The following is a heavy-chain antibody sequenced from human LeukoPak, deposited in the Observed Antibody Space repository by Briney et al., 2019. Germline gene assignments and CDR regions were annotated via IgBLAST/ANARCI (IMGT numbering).Heavy chain of an antibody. J-gene: IGHJ4*02. CDR2: TYHRSKWYY. CDR3: ARSSYTNRWYVDY. D-gene: IGHD6-13*01. CDR1: GDTVSSNSAA. V-gene: IGHV6-1*01. Sequence: SQTLSLTCAISGDTVSSNSAAWNWIRQSPSRGLEWLGRTYHRSKWYYDYAVSVKSRVTINPDTSKNQFSLQLNSVTPEDTAVYYCARSSYTNRWYVDYWGQGTLVTVSS.